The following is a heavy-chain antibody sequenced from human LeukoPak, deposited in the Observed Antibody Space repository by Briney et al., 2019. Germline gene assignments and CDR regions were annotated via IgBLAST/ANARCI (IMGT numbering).Heavy chain of an antibody. CDR1: GFTFSSYG. Sequence: GGSLRLSCAASGFTFSSYGMHWVRQAPGKGLEWVSSISSSSSYIYYADSVKGRFTISRDSSKNTLYLQMNSLRAEDTAVYYCAKVPGPWIYRYYFDCWGQGTLVTVSS. D-gene: IGHD5-12*01. CDR2: ISSSSSYI. J-gene: IGHJ4*02. CDR3: AKVPGPWIYRYYFDC. V-gene: IGHV3-21*04.